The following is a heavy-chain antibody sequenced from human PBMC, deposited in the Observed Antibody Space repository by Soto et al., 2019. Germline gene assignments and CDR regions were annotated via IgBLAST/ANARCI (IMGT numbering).Heavy chain of an antibody. D-gene: IGHD3-3*01. Sequence: SETLSLTCTVSGGSISSGDYYWSWIRQPPGKGLEWIGYIYYSGSTYYNPSLKSRVTISVDTSKNQFSLKLSSVTAADTAVYYCARDNITIFGVDYYYYGMDVWGQGTTVTVSS. CDR3: ARDNITIFGVDYYYYGMDV. V-gene: IGHV4-30-4*01. CDR1: GGSISSGDYY. J-gene: IGHJ6*02. CDR2: IYYSGST.